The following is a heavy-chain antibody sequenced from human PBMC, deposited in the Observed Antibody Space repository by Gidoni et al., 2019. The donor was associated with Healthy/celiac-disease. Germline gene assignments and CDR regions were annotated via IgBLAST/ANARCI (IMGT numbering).Heavy chain of an antibody. CDR1: GLTFSSYG. D-gene: IGHD6-6*01. CDR3: AKSSSSAPGDY. V-gene: IGHV3-30*18. CDR2: ISYVGINK. Sequence: QVQLVEPGGGVVQPGRSMRLSCAASGLTFSSYGMHWARQAPGKGLEWVAVISYVGINKYYADSVKGRFTISRDNSKNTLYLQMNILRAEDTAVYYCAKSSSSAPGDYWGQGTLVTVSS. J-gene: IGHJ4*02.